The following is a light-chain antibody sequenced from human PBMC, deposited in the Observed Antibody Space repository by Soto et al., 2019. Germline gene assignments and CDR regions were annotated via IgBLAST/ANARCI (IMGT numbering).Light chain of an antibody. CDR1: SSNIGINF. CDR3: GTWDSSLSAVV. V-gene: IGLV1-51*01. Sequence: QSVLTQPPSVSAAPGQKVTISCSGSSSNIGINFVSWYQQLPGTAPKLLIYDNSNRPSGIPDRFSGSKSGTSATLGITGLQTGDEADYYCGTWDSSLSAVVFGGGTKVTVL. J-gene: IGLJ2*01. CDR2: DNS.